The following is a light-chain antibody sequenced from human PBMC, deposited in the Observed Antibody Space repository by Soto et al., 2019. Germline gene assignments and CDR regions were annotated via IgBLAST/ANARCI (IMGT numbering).Light chain of an antibody. J-gene: IGKJ2*01. CDR3: QQYNNWPYT. Sequence: ETVMTQSPATLSVSPGERATLSCRASQSIRSTLAWFQQKPGQAPRLLIYDASKRATGIPARFSGSGSGTEFTLTISSLQSEDFAVYYCQQYNNWPYTFGQGTKVDIK. CDR1: QSIRST. CDR2: DAS. V-gene: IGKV3-15*01.